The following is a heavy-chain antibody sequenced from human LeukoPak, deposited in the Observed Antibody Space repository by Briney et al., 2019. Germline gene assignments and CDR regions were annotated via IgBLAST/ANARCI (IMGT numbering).Heavy chain of an antibody. J-gene: IGHJ4*02. Sequence: GASVKVSCKVSGYTLTELSMHWVRQAPGKGLEWMGGFDPEDGETIYAQKFRGRVTMTEDTSTDTAYMELSSLRSEDTAVYYCATGAAGTFRLDYWGQGTLVTVSS. CDR2: FDPEDGET. CDR1: GYTLTELS. V-gene: IGHV1-24*01. CDR3: ATGAAGTFRLDY. D-gene: IGHD6-13*01.